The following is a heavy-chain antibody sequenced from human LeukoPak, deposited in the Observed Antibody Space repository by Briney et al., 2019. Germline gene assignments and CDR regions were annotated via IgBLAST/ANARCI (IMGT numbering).Heavy chain of an antibody. J-gene: IGHJ4*02. CDR1: DGSISCSSYY. CDR3: ASLWFGEYFDY. D-gene: IGHD3-10*01. V-gene: IGHV4-39*01. Sequence: SETLSLTCTVSDGSISCSSYYWAFYYTGSAYYNTSLKSRVTIFVDTPKNQFSLNLSSVTAADTAVYYCASLWFGEYFDYWGQGALVTVSS. CDR2: YYTGSA.